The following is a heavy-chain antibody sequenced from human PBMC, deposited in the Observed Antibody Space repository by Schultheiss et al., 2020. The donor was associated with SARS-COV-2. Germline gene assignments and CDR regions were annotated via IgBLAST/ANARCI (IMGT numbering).Heavy chain of an antibody. V-gene: IGHV1-24*01. CDR3: ARANPWGYCDYDAFDI. CDR2: FDPEDGET. Sequence: ASVKVSCKVSGYTLTELSMHWVRQAPGKGLEWMGGFDPEDGETIYAQKFQGRVTMTEDTSTDTAYMELSSLRSEDTAVYYCARANPWGYCDYDAFDIWGQGTVVTVSS. CDR1: GYTLTELS. J-gene: IGHJ3*02. D-gene: IGHD5-12*01.